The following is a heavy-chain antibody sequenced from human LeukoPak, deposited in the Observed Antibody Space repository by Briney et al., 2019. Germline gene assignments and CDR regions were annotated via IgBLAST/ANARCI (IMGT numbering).Heavy chain of an antibody. Sequence: GGSLRLSCAASGFTFSSYSMNWVRQAPGKGLEWVSSISSSSSYIYYADSVKGQFTISRDNAKNSLYLQMNSLRAEDTAVYYCAREPGPVWSDYWGQGTLVTVSS. V-gene: IGHV3-21*01. CDR1: GFTFSSYS. J-gene: IGHJ4*02. CDR3: AREPGPVWSDY. D-gene: IGHD2-8*01. CDR2: ISSSSSYI.